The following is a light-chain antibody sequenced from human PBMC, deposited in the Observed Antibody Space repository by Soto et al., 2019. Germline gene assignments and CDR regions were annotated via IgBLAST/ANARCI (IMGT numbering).Light chain of an antibody. Sequence: EIVLTQSPGTLSLSPGERATLSCRASQSVSSNNLVWYQQKPGQAPRLLIYSASSRATGIPDRFSGSGSGTDFTLTISRLEPADFAVYYCQHYGSSSFTFGPGTKVDIK. V-gene: IGKV3-20*01. J-gene: IGKJ3*01. CDR1: QSVSSNN. CDR2: SAS. CDR3: QHYGSSSFT.